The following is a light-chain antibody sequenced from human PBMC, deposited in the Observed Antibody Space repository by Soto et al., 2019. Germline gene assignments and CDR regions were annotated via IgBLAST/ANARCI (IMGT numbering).Light chain of an antibody. CDR2: AAS. CDR3: QQYNSYST. J-gene: IGKJ1*01. Sequence: AIQMTQSPSSLSASVVDRFTITFRASQGIRNDLGWFQQKPGKAPKLLIYAASNLQSGVPSRFSGSGSGTDFTLTISSLQPDDFATYYCQQYNSYSTFGQGTKVDIK. CDR1: QGIRND. V-gene: IGKV1-6*01.